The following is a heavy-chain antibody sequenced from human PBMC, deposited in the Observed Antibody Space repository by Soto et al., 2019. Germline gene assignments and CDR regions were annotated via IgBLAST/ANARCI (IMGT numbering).Heavy chain of an antibody. V-gene: IGHV3-30*18. Sequence: GGSLRLSCAASGFTFSSYGMHWVRQAPGKGLEWVAVISYDGSNKYYADSVKGRFTISRDNSKNTLYLQMNSLRAEDTAVYYCAKDSLRFLEWLPYYGMDVWGQGTTVTAP. J-gene: IGHJ6*02. CDR2: ISYDGSNK. CDR3: AKDSLRFLEWLPYYGMDV. CDR1: GFTFSSYG. D-gene: IGHD3-3*01.